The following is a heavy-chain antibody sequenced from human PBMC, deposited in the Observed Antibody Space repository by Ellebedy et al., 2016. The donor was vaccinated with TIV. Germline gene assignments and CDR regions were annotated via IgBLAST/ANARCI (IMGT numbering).Heavy chain of an antibody. J-gene: IGHJ4*02. CDR2: INPSGGST. CDR1: GYTFTDYY. Sequence: ASVKVSCKASGYTFTDYYMHWVRRAPGQGLEWMGIINPSGGSTNYAQKLQGRVTMTRDTSTSTVYMELSSLRSEDTAVYYCASGYDSSACLDYWGQGTLVTVSS. V-gene: IGHV1-46*04. CDR3: ASGYDSSACLDY. D-gene: IGHD3-22*01.